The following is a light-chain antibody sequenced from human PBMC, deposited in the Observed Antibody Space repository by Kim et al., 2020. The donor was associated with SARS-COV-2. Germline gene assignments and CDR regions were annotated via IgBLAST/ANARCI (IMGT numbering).Light chain of an antibody. V-gene: IGKV3-11*01. J-gene: IGKJ4*01. CDR3: QQRESWPLT. CDR1: RSVTTT. CDR2: DAS. Sequence: SPGERATLSCSASRSVTTTLAWYHQKPGQPPRLLTYDASNRATGIPARFSGSGSGTEFTLTISSLEPEDFAVYYCQQRESWPLTFGGGTKVDIK.